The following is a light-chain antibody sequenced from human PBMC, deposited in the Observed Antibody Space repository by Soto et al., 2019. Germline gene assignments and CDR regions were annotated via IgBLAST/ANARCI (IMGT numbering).Light chain of an antibody. CDR2: DVS. J-gene: IGLJ2*01. CDR1: SSDVGGYNY. CDR3: SSYTSSSKGEV. Sequence: QSALTQPASVSGSPGQSITISCTGTSSDVGGYNYVSWYQQHPGKAPKLMIYDVSNRPSGVSNRFSGSKSGNTASLTISGLQAEDEADYYCSSYTSSSKGEVFGGGTKLTVL. V-gene: IGLV2-14*01.